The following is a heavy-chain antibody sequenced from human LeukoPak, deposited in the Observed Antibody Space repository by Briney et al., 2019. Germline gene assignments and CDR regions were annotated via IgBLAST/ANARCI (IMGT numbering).Heavy chain of an antibody. CDR1: GYTFTSYG. J-gene: IGHJ4*02. V-gene: IGHV1-18*04. D-gene: IGHD3-9*01. Sequence: ASVKVSCKASGYTFTSYGISWVRQAPGQELEWMGWISAYNGNTNYAQKLQGRVTMTTDTSTSTAYMELRSLRSDDTAVYYCARGRITAWSYYDILTELDYWGQGTLVTVSS. CDR2: ISAYNGNT. CDR3: ARGRITAWSYYDILTELDY.